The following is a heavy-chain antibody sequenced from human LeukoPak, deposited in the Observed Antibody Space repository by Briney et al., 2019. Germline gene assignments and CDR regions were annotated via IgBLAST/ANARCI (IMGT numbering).Heavy chain of an antibody. CDR2: ISSSGST. D-gene: IGHD3-22*01. CDR1: GDSISSGDYY. J-gene: IGHJ3*02. V-gene: IGHV4-61*02. Sequence: PSQTLSLTCTVSGDSISSGDYYWSWIRQPAGKGLEWIGRISSSGSTNYNPSLKSRFTISVDTSKNQFSLKLSSVTAADTAVYFCARGPYSYDSSGAFDIWGQGTMVTVSS. CDR3: ARGPYSYDSSGAFDI.